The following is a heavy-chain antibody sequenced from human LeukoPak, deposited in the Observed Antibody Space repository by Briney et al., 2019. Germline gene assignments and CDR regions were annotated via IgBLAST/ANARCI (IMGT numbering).Heavy chain of an antibody. V-gene: IGHV1-18*01. CDR1: GYTFTSYG. Sequence: ASVKVSCRASGYTFTSYGISWVRQAPGQGLEWMGWISAYNGNTNYAQKLQGRVTMTTDTSTSTAYMELRSLRSDDTAVYYCARDSSVTMVRGVSFDPWGQGTLVTVSS. CDR2: ISAYNGNT. J-gene: IGHJ5*02. CDR3: ARDSSVTMVRGVSFDP. D-gene: IGHD3-10*01.